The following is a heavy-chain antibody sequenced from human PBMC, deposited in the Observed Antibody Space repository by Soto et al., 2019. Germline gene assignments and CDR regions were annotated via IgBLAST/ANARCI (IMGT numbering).Heavy chain of an antibody. V-gene: IGHV1-69*13. CDR3: ACGGAGSGAFPWELLAL. J-gene: IGHJ1*01. Sequence: SVKVSCKASGGTFSSYAISWVRQAPGQGLEWMGGIIPIFGTANYAQKFQGRVTITADESTSTAYMELSSLRSEDTAVYYCACGGAGSGAFPWELLALWGEGSLVTVYS. CDR1: GGTFSSYA. CDR2: IIPIFGTA. D-gene: IGHD1-26*01.